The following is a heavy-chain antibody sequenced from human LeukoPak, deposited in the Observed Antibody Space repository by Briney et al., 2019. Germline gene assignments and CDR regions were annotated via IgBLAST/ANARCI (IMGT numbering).Heavy chain of an antibody. J-gene: IGHJ4*02. D-gene: IGHD5-24*01. V-gene: IGHV4-39*01. CDR2: IYYSATT. CDR3: ARSSLSGHGYLYYFDY. CDR1: SGSISSSSYY. Sequence: SETLSLTCTVSSGSISSSSYYWGWIRQPPGKGLEWIGSIYYSATTYYNPSLKSRPTISVDTSKNQFPLKLRSVTAADTAVYYCARSSLSGHGYLYYFDYWGQGTLVTVSS.